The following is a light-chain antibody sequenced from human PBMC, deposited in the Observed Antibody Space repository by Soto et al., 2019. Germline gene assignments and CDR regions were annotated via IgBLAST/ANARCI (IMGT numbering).Light chain of an antibody. CDR1: SSDVGGYNY. J-gene: IGLJ2*01. V-gene: IGLV2-8*01. CDR2: EVS. CDR3: SSYAGSNKGV. Sequence: QSALTQPPSASGAPGQSGTISCTGTSSDVGGYNYVSWYQQHPGKAPKLMIYEVSKRPSGVPDRFSGSKSGNTSSLTVSGLQAEDEADYYCSSYAGSNKGVFGGGTKLTVL.